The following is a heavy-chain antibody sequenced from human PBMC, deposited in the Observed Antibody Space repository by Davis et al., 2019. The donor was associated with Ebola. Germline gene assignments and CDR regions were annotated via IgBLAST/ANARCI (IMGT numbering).Heavy chain of an antibody. CDR1: GITFPTNS. CDR2: IKQDGSEK. Sequence: GGSLRLSCTVSGITFPTNSMRCVRQAPGKGLEWVANIKQDGSEKYYVDSVKSRFTISRDNAKNSLYLQMNSLRDEDTAVYYCARGTVGEPPWDQGTLVSVSS. CDR3: ARGTVGEPP. J-gene: IGHJ5*02. V-gene: IGHV3-7*01. D-gene: IGHD4-17*01.